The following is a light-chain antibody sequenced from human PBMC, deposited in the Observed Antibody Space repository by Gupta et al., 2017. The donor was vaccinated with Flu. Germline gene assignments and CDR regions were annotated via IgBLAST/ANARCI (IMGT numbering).Light chain of an antibody. J-gene: IGLJ1*01. CDR3: ATWDDSLTGHYV. CDR2: ANS. CDR1: SSNIGSNS. Sequence: QSVLAQPPSASGTPGQRVTISCSGSSSNIGSNSVNWYLQVPGTAPKLLIYANSERPSGGPARFSGSKSGTSASLAISGLQSEEEADYYCATWDDSLTGHYVFGSGTTVTVL. V-gene: IGLV1-44*01.